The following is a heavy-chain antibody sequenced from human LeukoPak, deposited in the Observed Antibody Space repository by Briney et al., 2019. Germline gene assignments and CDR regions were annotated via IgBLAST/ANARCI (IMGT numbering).Heavy chain of an antibody. V-gene: IGHV3-30*04. J-gene: IGHJ4*02. D-gene: IGHD3-10*01. Sequence: LAGRSLRLSCAASGFTFSSYAMHWVRQAPGKGLEWVAVISYDGSNKYYADSVKGRFTISRDNAKNSVYLQMDSLRAEDTAVYFCATDGRAGRHDFDYWGQGTLVTVSS. CDR1: GFTFSSYA. CDR2: ISYDGSNK. CDR3: ATDGRAGRHDFDY.